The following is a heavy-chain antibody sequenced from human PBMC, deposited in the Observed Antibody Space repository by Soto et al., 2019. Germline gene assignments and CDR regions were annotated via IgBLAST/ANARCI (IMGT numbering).Heavy chain of an antibody. CDR2: IYYSGST. J-gene: IGHJ6*02. V-gene: IGHV4-31*03. Sequence: PSETLSFTCTVSGGSISSGGYYWSWIRQHPGKGLEWIGYIYYSGSTYYNPSLKSRVTISVDTSKNQFSLKLSSVTAADTAVYYCARGSGYYDFWSGYSAPQGGMDVWGQGTTVTVSS. CDR1: GGSISSGGYY. CDR3: ARGSGYYDFWSGYSAPQGGMDV. D-gene: IGHD3-3*01.